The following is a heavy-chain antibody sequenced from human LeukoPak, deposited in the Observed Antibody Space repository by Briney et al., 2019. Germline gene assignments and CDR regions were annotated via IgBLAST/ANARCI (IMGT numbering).Heavy chain of an antibody. CDR1: GFTVSSHY. CDR2: IYTDGST. J-gene: IGHJ4*02. D-gene: IGHD5-12*01. Sequence: PXXSLRXSCAASGFTVSSHYMSWFRQAPGMGLEWASAIYTDGSTYYTDSVKGRFTISRDNCKNKLFLQMNTLRAEDTAVYYCARESGYAVGDYWGQGTLVTVSS. V-gene: IGHV3-53*01. CDR3: ARESGYAVGDY.